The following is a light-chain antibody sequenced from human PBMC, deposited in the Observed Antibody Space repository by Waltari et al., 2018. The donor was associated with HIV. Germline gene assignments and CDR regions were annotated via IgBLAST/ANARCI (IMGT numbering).Light chain of an antibody. CDR1: SSAVGRYKY. CDR3: SSYTGSSTLWV. V-gene: IGLV2-14*01. Sequence: QSALTQPASVSGSPGQSITISCTGTSSAVGRYKYVSWYQQHPGKAPKLIVYEVSNRPSGVSNRFSGSKSGNTASLTISGLQAEDEADYYCSSYTGSSTLWVFGGGTKLTVL. J-gene: IGLJ3*02. CDR2: EVS.